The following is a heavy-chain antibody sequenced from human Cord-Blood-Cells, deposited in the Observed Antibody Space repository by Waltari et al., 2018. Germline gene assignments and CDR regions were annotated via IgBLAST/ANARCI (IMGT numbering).Heavy chain of an antibody. CDR3: ARDRYMSPLYYDFWSGYYTGTGDAFDI. J-gene: IGHJ3*02. CDR1: GYSISSGYY. CDR2: LYHSGST. D-gene: IGHD3-3*01. V-gene: IGHV4-38-2*02. Sequence: QVQLQESGPGLVKPSETLSLTCAVSGYSISSGYYWGWIRQPPGKGLEWIGSLYHSGSTYYNPSLKSRVTISVDTSKNQFSLKLSSVTAADTAVYYCARDRYMSPLYYDFWSGYYTGTGDAFDIWGQGTMVTVSS.